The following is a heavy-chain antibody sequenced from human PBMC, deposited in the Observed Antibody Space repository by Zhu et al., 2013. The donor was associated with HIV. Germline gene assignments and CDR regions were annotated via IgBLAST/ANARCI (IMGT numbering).Heavy chain of an antibody. V-gene: IGHV1-8*01. Sequence: QVQLVQSGAEVKQPGASVKVSCKASGYTFTSYDINWVRQATGQGLEWMGWMNPNSGNTGYAQKFQGRVTMTRNTSISTAYMELSSLRSEDTAVYYCASRYNWIRDAWDWFDPWAEEPWSPSPQ. CDR1: GYTFTSYD. D-gene: IGHD1-20*01. J-gene: IGHJ5*01. CDR2: MNPNSGNT. CDR3: ASRYNWIRDAWDWFDP.